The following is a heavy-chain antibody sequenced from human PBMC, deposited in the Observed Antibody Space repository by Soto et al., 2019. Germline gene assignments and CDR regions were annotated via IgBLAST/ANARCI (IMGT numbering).Heavy chain of an antibody. CDR2: VNPNSGGT. Sequence: GASVKVSCTASGYTFTACYMHWVRHAPGQGLEWMGWVNPNSGGTNYAQKFQGRVTMTRDTSITTAYMELSRLRSDDTAVYYWARWSRRPAYYLDYWGQGTLVTVSS. CDR1: GYTFTACY. J-gene: IGHJ4*02. CDR3: ARWSRRPAYYLDY. V-gene: IGHV1-2*02. D-gene: IGHD3-3*01.